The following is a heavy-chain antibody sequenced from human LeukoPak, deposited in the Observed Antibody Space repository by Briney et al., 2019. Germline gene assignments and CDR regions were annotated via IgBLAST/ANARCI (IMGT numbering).Heavy chain of an antibody. CDR2: ISGSGGST. J-gene: IGHJ6*02. Sequence: GGSLRLSCAASGFTSSSYAMSWVRQAPGKGLEWVSAISGSGGSTYYADSVKGRFTISRDNSKNTLYLQMNSLRAEDTAVYYCAKGSSYYYDSSALNWGQGTTVTVSS. CDR1: GFTSSSYA. CDR3: AKGSSYYYDSSALN. D-gene: IGHD3-22*01. V-gene: IGHV3-23*01.